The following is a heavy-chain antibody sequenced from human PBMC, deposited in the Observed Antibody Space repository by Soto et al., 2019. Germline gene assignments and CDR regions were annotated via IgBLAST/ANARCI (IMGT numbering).Heavy chain of an antibody. CDR1: GGSISSYY. Sequence: QVQLQESGPGLVKPSETLSLTCTVSGGSISSYYWSWIRQPPGKGLEWIGYIYYSGSTNYNPSLMSRVTISVDTSKNQFSLKLSSVTAADTAVYYCARQHSSSWYGWFDPWGQGTLVTVSS. V-gene: IGHV4-59*08. D-gene: IGHD6-13*01. CDR3: ARQHSSSWYGWFDP. J-gene: IGHJ5*02. CDR2: IYYSGST.